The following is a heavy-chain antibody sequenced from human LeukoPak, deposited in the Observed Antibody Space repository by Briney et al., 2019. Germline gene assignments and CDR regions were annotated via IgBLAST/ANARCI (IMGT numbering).Heavy chain of an antibody. CDR3: ARGPRIVGATTNY. Sequence: ASVKVSCKASGYTFTGYYMHWVRQAPGQGLEWMGRINPNSGGTNYAQKFQGRVTMTRDTSISTAYMELSRLRSGDTAVYYCARGPRIVGATTNYWGQGTLVTVSS. D-gene: IGHD1-26*01. CDR2: INPNSGGT. J-gene: IGHJ4*02. CDR1: GYTFTGYY. V-gene: IGHV1-2*06.